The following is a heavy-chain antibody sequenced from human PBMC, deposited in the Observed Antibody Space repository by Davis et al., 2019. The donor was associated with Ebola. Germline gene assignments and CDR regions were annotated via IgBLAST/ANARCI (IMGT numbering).Heavy chain of an antibody. J-gene: IGHJ3*02. CDR3: ARARGLRFLEWLFHDAFDI. V-gene: IGHV1-2*04. CDR1: GYTFAGYY. Sequence: ASVQVSCKASGYTFAGYYMHWVRQAPGQGLEWMGWINPNSGGTNYAQKFQGWVTMTRDTSISTAYMELSRLRSDDTAVYYCARARGLRFLEWLFHDAFDIWGQGTMVTVSS. D-gene: IGHD3-3*01. CDR2: INPNSGGT.